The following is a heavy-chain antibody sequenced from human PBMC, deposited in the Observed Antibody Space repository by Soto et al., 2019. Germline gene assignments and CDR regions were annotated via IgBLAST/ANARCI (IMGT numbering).Heavy chain of an antibody. J-gene: IGHJ5*02. V-gene: IGHV2-5*02. CDR3: AHSLGKDWFDP. CDR2: IYWDDDK. D-gene: IGHD7-27*01. Sequence: QITLKESGPTLVKSTQTHTLTCTFSGFSLTTSGVGVGWIRQPPGKALEWLALIYWDDDKRYSPSLKSRLTITKDTSKNQVVLMMTNMDPVDTATYYCAHSLGKDWFDPWGQGTLVTVSS. CDR1: GFSLTTSGVG.